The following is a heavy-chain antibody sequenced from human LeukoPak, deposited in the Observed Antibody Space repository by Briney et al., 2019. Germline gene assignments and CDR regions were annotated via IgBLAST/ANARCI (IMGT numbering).Heavy chain of an antibody. V-gene: IGHV4-4*07. CDR2: IYTSGST. D-gene: IGHD3-10*01. CDR3: ARDLRGVVRGVTDYYYYMDV. CDR1: GGSISSYY. Sequence: PSETLSLTCTVSGGSISSYYRSWIRQPAGKGLEWIGRIYTSGSTNYNPSLKSRVTMSVDTSKNQFSLKLSSVTAADTAVYYCARDLRGVVRGVTDYYYYMDVWGKGTTVTVSS. J-gene: IGHJ6*03.